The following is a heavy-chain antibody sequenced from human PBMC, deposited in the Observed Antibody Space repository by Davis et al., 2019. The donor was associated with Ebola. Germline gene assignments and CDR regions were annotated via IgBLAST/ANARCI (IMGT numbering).Heavy chain of an antibody. J-gene: IGHJ4*02. CDR1: GFTFSIYS. V-gene: IGHV3-30*01. Sequence: GGSLRLSCAASGFTFSIYSMHWVRQAPGEGLEWVAVISDAGSSKYYADSVKGRFTISRDNSKNTLYLQMNSLRAEDTAVYYCARERVYQLLSIDYWGQGTLVTVSS. CDR3: ARERVYQLLSIDY. CDR2: ISDAGSSK. D-gene: IGHD2-2*01.